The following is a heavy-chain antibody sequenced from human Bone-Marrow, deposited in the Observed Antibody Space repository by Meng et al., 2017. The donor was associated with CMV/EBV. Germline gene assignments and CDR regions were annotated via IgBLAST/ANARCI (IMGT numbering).Heavy chain of an antibody. CDR1: GCTFSSYA. CDR3: VTCMDTNCYAAADYYGLDL. CDR2: IIPIFGTA. V-gene: IGHV1-69*05. D-gene: IGHD5-18*01. J-gene: IGHJ6*02. Sequence: SVKVSCKASGCTFSSYAITWVRQAPGQGLEWMGGIIPIFGTANYAQKFQGRVTITTDESTSTAYMDLSSLRSEDAAVYYCVTCMDTNCYAAADYYGLDLWGQGTTVTVSS.